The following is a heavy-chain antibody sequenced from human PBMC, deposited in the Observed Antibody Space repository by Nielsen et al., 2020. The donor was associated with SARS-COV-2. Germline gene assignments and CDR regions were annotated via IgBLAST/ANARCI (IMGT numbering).Heavy chain of an antibody. V-gene: IGHV3-7*01. CDR1: GFNFRGYW. D-gene: IGHD2-21*01. CDR2: IKLDGSEK. J-gene: IGHJ4*02. Sequence: GESLKISCVVSGFNFRGYWMTWVRQAPGKGLEWVGNIKLDGSEKYYVDSVKGRFTISRDNARNTLYLQMNSLRVEDTAVYYCARGHLNSLRWGQGTLVTVS. CDR3: ARGHLNSLR.